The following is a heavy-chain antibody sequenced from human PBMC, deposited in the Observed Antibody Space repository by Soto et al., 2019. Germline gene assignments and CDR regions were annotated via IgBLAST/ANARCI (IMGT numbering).Heavy chain of an antibody. CDR2: ISAYNGNT. V-gene: IGHV1-18*04. J-gene: IGHJ6*02. CDR3: ARDKSRGDILTGYYYYYYYYGMDV. CDR1: GYTFTSDG. Sequence: RASVKVSCKASGYTFTSDGISWVRQAPGQGLEWMGWISAYNGNTNYAQKLQGRVTMTTDTSTSTAYMELRSLRSDDTAVYYCARDKSRGDILTGYYYYYYYYGMDVWGQGTTVTV. D-gene: IGHD3-9*01.